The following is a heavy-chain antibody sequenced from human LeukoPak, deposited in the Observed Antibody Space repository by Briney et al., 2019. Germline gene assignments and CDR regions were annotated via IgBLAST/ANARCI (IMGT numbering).Heavy chain of an antibody. CDR3: ARGGIAARRGGLFDY. D-gene: IGHD6-6*01. CDR2: ISSSSSYI. CDR1: GFTFSSYS. J-gene: IGHJ4*02. V-gene: IGHV3-21*01. Sequence: GGSLRLSCAASGFTFSSYSMNWVRQAPGKGLEWVSSISSSSSYIYYADSVKGRFTISRDNAKNSLYLQMNSLRAEDTAVYYCARGGIAARRGGLFDYWGQGTLVTVSS.